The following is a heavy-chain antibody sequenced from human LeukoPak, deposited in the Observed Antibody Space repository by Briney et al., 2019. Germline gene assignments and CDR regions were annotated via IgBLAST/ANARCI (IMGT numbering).Heavy chain of an antibody. CDR1: GHTLTELS. V-gene: IGHV1-24*01. CDR2: FNPENGET. CDR3: ATDSAGREIVVATLFDY. Sequence: ASVKVSGKVSGHTLTELSMHWVRQAPGKGLEWMGGFNPENGETIYAQKFQGRVTMTEDTSTDTAYMELSSLRSEDTAAYYCATDSAGREIVVATLFDYWGQGTLVTVSS. J-gene: IGHJ4*02. D-gene: IGHD3-22*01.